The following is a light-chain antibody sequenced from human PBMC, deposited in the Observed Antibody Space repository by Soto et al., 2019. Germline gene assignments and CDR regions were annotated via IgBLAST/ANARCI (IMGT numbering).Light chain of an antibody. CDR2: GAS. CDR3: QQYDTYSPFT. Sequence: DIQMTQSPSTLSASVGDRVTITCRASQRISSWLAWYQQKPGKAPKLLVYGASTLQSGVPSRFGGSGSGTEFTLTISSLQPDDFATYYCQQYDTYSPFTFGQGTKLEIK. V-gene: IGKV1-5*01. J-gene: IGKJ2*01. CDR1: QRISSW.